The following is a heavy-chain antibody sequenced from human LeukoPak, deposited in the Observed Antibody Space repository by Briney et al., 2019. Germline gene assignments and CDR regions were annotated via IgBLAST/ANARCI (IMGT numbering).Heavy chain of an antibody. Sequence: SETLSLTCAVYGGSFSGYYWSWIRQPPGKGLEWIGEINHSESTNYNPSLKSRVTISVDTSKNQFSLKLSSVTAADTAVYYCARLVKPSRRYCSGGSCYYMDVWGKGTTVTISS. V-gene: IGHV4-34*01. CDR1: GGSFSGYY. CDR2: INHSEST. J-gene: IGHJ6*03. D-gene: IGHD2-15*01. CDR3: ARLVKPSRRYCSGGSCYYMDV.